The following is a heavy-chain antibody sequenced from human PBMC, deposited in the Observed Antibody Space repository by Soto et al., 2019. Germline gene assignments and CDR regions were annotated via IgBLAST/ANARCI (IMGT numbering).Heavy chain of an antibody. CDR3: NRGSEYDFWSGYL. Sequence: QERLVQSGAEVRKPGSSVKVSCKVTGGTSTRYAINWVRQAPGQGLEWMGGIVPMFGTSKYAQKFQGRVTITADTSTNIAYMELRSLRSEDTAVYYYNRGSEYDFWSGYLWGQGTLVSVSS. V-gene: IGHV1-69*06. J-gene: IGHJ4*02. CDR1: GGTSTRYA. D-gene: IGHD3-3*01. CDR2: IVPMFGTS.